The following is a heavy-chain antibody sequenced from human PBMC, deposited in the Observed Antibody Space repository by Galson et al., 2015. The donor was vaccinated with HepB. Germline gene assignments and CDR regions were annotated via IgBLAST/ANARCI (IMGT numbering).Heavy chain of an antibody. CDR2: IIPMFGEP. J-gene: IGHJ6*02. V-gene: IGHV1-69*13. Sequence: SVKVSCKASGGTFSNHAINWVRQAPGQGLEWMGGIIPMFGEPRHAQKFQDRITLSADASTSTAYMEVTSLQSADTAVYYCARGNYGIDVWGQGTSVIVSS. CDR3: ARGNYGIDV. CDR1: GGTFSNHA.